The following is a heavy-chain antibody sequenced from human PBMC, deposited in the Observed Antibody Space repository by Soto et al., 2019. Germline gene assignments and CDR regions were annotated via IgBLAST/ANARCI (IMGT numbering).Heavy chain of an antibody. V-gene: IGHV1-18*01. Sequence: QVQLVQSGAEVKKPGASVTVSCKASGYTFTSYGISWVRQAPGQGLEWLGWVRAYNGNTNYAQKLQGRVTMTTVTSTSTDYMALRSRRSDDTAVYYCARDLPTMDVWGQGTTVTVSS. J-gene: IGHJ6*02. CDR1: GYTFTSYG. CDR3: ARDLPTMDV. CDR2: VRAYNGNT.